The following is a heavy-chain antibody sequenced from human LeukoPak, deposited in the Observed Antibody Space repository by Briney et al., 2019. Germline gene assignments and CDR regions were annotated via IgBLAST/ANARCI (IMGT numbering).Heavy chain of an antibody. CDR1: GFTFSSYW. J-gene: IGHJ6*03. Sequence: PSGGSLRLSCAASGFTFSSYWMHWVRQAPGKGLVWVSRINSDGSSTSYADSVKGRFTISRDNAKNTLYLQMNSLRAEDTAVYYCARVSDGSGKHGYYYYYMDVWGKGTTVTISS. CDR2: INSDGSST. CDR3: ARVSDGSGKHGYYYYYMDV. V-gene: IGHV3-74*01. D-gene: IGHD3-10*01.